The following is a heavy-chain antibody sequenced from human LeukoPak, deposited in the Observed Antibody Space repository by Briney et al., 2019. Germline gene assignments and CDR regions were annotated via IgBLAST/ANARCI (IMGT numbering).Heavy chain of an antibody. D-gene: IGHD4-23*01. V-gene: IGHV4-59*01. CDR3: ARVSEGYGGNSAFAF. CDR1: GDSISPYY. J-gene: IGHJ4*02. Sequence: PSETLSLTCTVSGDSISPYYWSWIRQPPGKGLEWVGYFFYRGSTNYSASLKSRVTISLDTSKNQFSLKLSSVTAADTAVYYCARVSEGYGGNSAFAFWGQGTLVTVSS. CDR2: FFYRGST.